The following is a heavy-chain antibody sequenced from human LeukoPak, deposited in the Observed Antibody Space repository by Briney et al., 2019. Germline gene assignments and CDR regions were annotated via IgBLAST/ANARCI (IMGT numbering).Heavy chain of an antibody. D-gene: IGHD3-9*01. CDR1: GHTFTSYA. V-gene: IGHV1-2*02. J-gene: IGHJ4*02. CDR2: INPKSGGT. Sequence: ASVKLFCKASGHTFTSYAMNWVRQAPGQGLEWMGWINPKSGGTNYAQQFQGRVTMTRDTSISTAYMELSRLSSDDTAVYYCARDRRPRDFDILTAYYLAFDYWGQGTLVTVSS. CDR3: ARDRRPRDFDILTAYYLAFDY.